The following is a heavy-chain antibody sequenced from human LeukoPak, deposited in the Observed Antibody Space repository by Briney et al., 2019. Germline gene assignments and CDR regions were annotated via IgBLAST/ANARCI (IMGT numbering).Heavy chain of an antibody. D-gene: IGHD1-26*01. CDR3: AKLSGSYYAVL. CDR2: IRYDRSNK. Sequence: AGGSVTLSCAAYAFTFSSYDMHWVRHAPGQGLEWVALIRYDRSNKYCADSVKGRFTISRDNSKNTLYLQMNSLRAEDTAVYYCAKLSGSYYAVLWGQGTLVTVSS. V-gene: IGHV3-30*02. CDR1: AFTFSSYD. J-gene: IGHJ4*02.